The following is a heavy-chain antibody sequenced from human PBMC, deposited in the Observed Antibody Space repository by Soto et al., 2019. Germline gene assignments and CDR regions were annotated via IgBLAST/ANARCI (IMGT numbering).Heavy chain of an antibody. D-gene: IGHD6-13*01. Sequence: QVQLVQSGAEVKKPGSSVKVSCKASGGTFSSYAISWVRQAPGQGLEWMGGIIPIFGTANYAQKFQGRVTITADEFTSSAYMELSSLRSADTAVYYCTTSAGAAAGPWDYWGQGTLVTVSS. CDR1: GGTFSSYA. CDR3: TTSAGAAAGPWDY. CDR2: IIPIFGTA. J-gene: IGHJ4*02. V-gene: IGHV1-69*01.